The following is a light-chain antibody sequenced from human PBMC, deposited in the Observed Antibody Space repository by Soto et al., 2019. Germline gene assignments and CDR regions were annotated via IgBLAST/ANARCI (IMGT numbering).Light chain of an antibody. V-gene: IGLV2-23*02. CDR3: CSYAGRSTSLYV. CDR2: EVS. J-gene: IGLJ1*01. Sequence: QSALTQPASVSGSPGQSITISCTGTSSDVGSYNLVSWYQQHPGKAPKLMIYEVSKRPSGVSNRFSGCKSGNTASLTIAGLEAEDEADYYCCSYAGRSTSLYVFGTGTKVTVL. CDR1: SSDVGSYNL.